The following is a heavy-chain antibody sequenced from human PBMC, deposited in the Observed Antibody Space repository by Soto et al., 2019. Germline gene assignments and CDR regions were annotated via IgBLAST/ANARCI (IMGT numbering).Heavy chain of an antibody. V-gene: IGHV3-53*04. D-gene: IGHD2-2*01. CDR3: ARATGSNHPFDY. CDR1: GFTVSSNY. CDR2: IYSGDST. Sequence: SLRLSCAASGFTVSSNYMNWVRQAPGKGLEWVSVIYSGDSTYYADSVKGRFTISRHNSRNTLYLQMNSLRPEDTAVYYCARATGSNHPFDYWGQGSLVTVSS. J-gene: IGHJ4*02.